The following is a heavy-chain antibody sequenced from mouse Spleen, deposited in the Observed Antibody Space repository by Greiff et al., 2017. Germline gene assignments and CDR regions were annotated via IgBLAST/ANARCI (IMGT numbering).Heavy chain of an antibody. Sequence: EVQLVESGGGLVKPGGSLKLSCAASGFTFSDYYMYWVRQTPEKRLEWVATISDGGSYTYYPDSVKGRFTISRDNAKNNLYLQMSSLKSEDTAMYYCARANSGTWGYFDVWGAGTTVTVSS. D-gene: IGHD4-1*01. V-gene: IGHV5-4*02. CDR3: ARANSGTWGYFDV. CDR2: ISDGGSYT. CDR1: GFTFSDYY. J-gene: IGHJ1*01.